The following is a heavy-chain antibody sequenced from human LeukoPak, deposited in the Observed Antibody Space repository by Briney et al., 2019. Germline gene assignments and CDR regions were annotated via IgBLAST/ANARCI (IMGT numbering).Heavy chain of an antibody. CDR1: GYTLTELS. CDR3: ATVIAQDYYMDV. Sequence: ASVKVSCKVSGYTLTELSMHWVRQAPGKGLEWMGGFDPEDGETIYAQKFQGRVTMTEDTSTDTAYMELSSLRSEDTAVYYCATVIAQDYYMDVWGKGTTVTVSS. V-gene: IGHV1-24*01. CDR2: FDPEDGET. D-gene: IGHD2-21*01. J-gene: IGHJ6*03.